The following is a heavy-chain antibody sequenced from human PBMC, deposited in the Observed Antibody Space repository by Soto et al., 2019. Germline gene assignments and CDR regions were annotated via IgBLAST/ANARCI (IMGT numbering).Heavy chain of an antibody. CDR1: GFTFSSYS. D-gene: IGHD3-3*01. CDR2: ISSSSSTI. CDR3: ARERITIFGVEYNWFDP. Sequence: GGSLRLSCAASGFTFSSYSMNWVRQAPGKGLEWVSYISSSSSTIYYADSVKGRFTISRDNAKNSLYLQMNSLRDEDTAVYYCARERITIFGVEYNWFDPWGQGTLVTVSS. J-gene: IGHJ5*02. V-gene: IGHV3-48*02.